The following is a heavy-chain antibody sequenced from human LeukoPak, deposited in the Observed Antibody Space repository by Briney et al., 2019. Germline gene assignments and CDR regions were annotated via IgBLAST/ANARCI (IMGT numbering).Heavy chain of an antibody. CDR1: GFTFSIYS. Sequence: PTGGSLRLSCAGSGFTFSIYSVTWVRLTPGKGLEWVSYISNSGGTIYYADSVKGRFSISRDNAKNSVFLIMNSLRAEDTAVYYCTRDGDGNFDYWGQGTLVTVSS. CDR3: TRDGDGNFDY. CDR2: ISNSGGTI. J-gene: IGHJ4*02. D-gene: IGHD7-27*01. V-gene: IGHV3-48*04.